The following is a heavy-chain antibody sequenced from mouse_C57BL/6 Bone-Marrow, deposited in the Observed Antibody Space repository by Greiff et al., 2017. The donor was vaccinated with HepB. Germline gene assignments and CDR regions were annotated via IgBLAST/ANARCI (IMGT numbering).Heavy chain of an antibody. CDR1: GVTFTDYY. Sequence: AASGVTFTDYYMSWVRQPPGKAPEWLALIRNKANGYTTEYTGSVKGRFTISRDNSQNILYLQMNTLRAEDSATYYCVKARGVYFDYWGQGTTLTVSS. J-gene: IGHJ2*01. CDR3: VKARGVYFDY. V-gene: IGHV7-4*01. CDR2: IRNKANGYTT.